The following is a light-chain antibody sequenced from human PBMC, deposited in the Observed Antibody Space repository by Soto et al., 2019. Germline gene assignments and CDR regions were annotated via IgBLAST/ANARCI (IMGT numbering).Light chain of an antibody. CDR1: SSDVGGYNY. CDR2: EVT. CDR3: SSYAGRYSWV. J-gene: IGLJ3*02. Sequence: QSALTQPPSASGSPGQSVTISCTGTSSDVGGYNYVSWYQHHPGKAPKLVIYEVTKRPSGVPDRFSGSKSGNTASLSVSGLQAEDEADYYCSSYAGRYSWVFGGGTKLTV. V-gene: IGLV2-8*01.